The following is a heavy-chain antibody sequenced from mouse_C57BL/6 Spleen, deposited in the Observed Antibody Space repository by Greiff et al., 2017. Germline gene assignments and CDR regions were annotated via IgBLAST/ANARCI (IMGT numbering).Heavy chain of an antibody. CDR3: ARWGVRRDFDY. Sequence: VQLQQSGPELVKPGASVKISCKASGYSFTGYYMNWVKQSPEKSLEWIGEINPSTGGTTYNQKFEAKATLTVDKSSSTAYMQLKSLTSEDSAVYYCARWGVRRDFDYWCQGTTLTVSS. D-gene: IGHD2-14*01. CDR2: INPSTGGT. J-gene: IGHJ2*01. CDR1: GYSFTGYY. V-gene: IGHV1-42*01.